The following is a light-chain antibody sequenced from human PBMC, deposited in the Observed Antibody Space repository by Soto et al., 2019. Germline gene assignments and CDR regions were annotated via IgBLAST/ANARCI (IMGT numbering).Light chain of an antibody. CDR2: DAS. Sequence: EIVMTQSPATLSVSPGEGATVSCRASQSVSSHLAWYQHKPGQAPRLLFYDASTRATGIPARFSGSGSGTDFTLTISGLEPEDFAVYYCQQYGSSGTFGQGTKVDIK. CDR1: QSVSSH. J-gene: IGKJ1*01. V-gene: IGKV3-15*01. CDR3: QQYGSSGT.